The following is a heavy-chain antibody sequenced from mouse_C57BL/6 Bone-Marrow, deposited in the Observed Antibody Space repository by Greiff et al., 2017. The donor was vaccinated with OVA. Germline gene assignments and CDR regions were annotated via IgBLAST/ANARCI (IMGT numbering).Heavy chain of an antibody. Sequence: QVQLKQSGAELVKPGASVKLSCKASGYTFTSYWMQWVKQRPGQGLEWIGEIDPSDSYTNYNQKFKGKATLTVDTSSSTAYMQLSSLTSEDSAVYYCALYDYHYYAMDYWGQGTSVTVSS. CDR1: GYTFTSYW. D-gene: IGHD2-4*01. V-gene: IGHV1-50*01. J-gene: IGHJ4*01. CDR3: ALYDYHYYAMDY. CDR2: IDPSDSYT.